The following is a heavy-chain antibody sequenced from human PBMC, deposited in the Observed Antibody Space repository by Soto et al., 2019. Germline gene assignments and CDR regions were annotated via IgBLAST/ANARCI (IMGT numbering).Heavy chain of an antibody. Sequence: SETLSVSCAFYVESLSAYYWTWIRQPPGKGLEWIGEINQSGSTNYNPSLKSRVTMSADTSKKHFSLKVTSVTAADTAVYYCARGTVYVPFLFPCLDVWGQGTTVTVSS. V-gene: IGHV4-34*01. D-gene: IGHD3-10*02. CDR3: ARGTVYVPFLFPCLDV. CDR1: VESLSAYY. J-gene: IGHJ6*02. CDR2: INQSGST.